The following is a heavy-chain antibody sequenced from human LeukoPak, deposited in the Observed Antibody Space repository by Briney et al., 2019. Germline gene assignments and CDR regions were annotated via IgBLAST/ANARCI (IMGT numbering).Heavy chain of an antibody. D-gene: IGHD5-12*01. CDR3: ARRNGQDIVATFRRRYYFDY. CDR2: INHSGST. CDR1: GGSFSGYY. Sequence: PSETLSLTCAVYGGSFSGYYWSWIRQPPGKGLEWIGEINHSGSTNYNPSLKSRVTISINTSENQFSLKLSSVTAADTAVYYCARRNGQDIVATFRRRYYFDYWGQGTLVTVSS. J-gene: IGHJ4*02. V-gene: IGHV4-34*01.